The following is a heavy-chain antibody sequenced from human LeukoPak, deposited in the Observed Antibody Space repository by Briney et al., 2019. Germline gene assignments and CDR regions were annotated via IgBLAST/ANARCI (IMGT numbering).Heavy chain of an antibody. CDR2: ISYDGTNK. Sequence: GGSLRLSCAASGFTFSSYAMHWVRQAPGKGLEWVAVISYDGTNKYYADSVKGRFTISRDNSKNTQYLQMNSVRAEDTAVYYCASRYSSSWYAFDYYYYMDVWGKGTTVTVSS. V-gene: IGHV3-30*04. CDR1: GFTFSSYA. D-gene: IGHD6-13*01. CDR3: ASRYSSSWYAFDYYYYMDV. J-gene: IGHJ6*03.